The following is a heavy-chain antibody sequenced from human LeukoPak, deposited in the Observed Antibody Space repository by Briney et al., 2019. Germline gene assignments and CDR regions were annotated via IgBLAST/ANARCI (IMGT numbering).Heavy chain of an antibody. CDR2: IGSTGVT. CDR3: ARDRRSPTNYYYYGMDV. J-gene: IGHJ6*02. CDR1: GFTLSNYD. D-gene: IGHD2-2*01. Sequence: GGSLRLSCAASGFTLSNYDMHWVRQATGKGLEWVSAIGSTGVTYYADSVKGRFTISRENANDSFYLQMNNLRAGDTAAYYCARDRRSPTNYYYYGMDVWGQGTTVTVSS. V-gene: IGHV3-13*01.